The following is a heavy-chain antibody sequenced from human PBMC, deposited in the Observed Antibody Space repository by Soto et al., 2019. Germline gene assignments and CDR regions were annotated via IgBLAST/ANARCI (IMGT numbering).Heavy chain of an antibody. V-gene: IGHV1-3*01. CDR2: INAGNGNT. CDR1: GYTFSGYA. CDR3: GREPRPVEMATIGGLDY. Sequence: ASVKGSCKASGYTFSGYAMHWVRQAPGQRLEWMGWINAGNGNTKYSQKFQGRVTITRDKSASTAYMELSSLRSEDTAVYYCGREPRPVEMATIGGLDYWGQGTLVTVSS. D-gene: IGHD5-12*01. J-gene: IGHJ4*02.